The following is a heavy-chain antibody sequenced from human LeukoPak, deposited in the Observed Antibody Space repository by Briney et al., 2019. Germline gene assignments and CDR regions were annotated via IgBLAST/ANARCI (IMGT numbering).Heavy chain of an antibody. D-gene: IGHD5-18*01. J-gene: IGHJ4*02. CDR3: ARETWIHRLFDY. CDR2: IKQDGSEK. CDR1: EFTFSSYW. V-gene: IGHV3-7*01. Sequence: GGSLRLSCAASEFTFSSYWMSWVRQAPGKGLEWVANIKQDGSEKYYVDSVKGRFTISRDNAKNSLYLQMNSLRAEDTAVYCCARETWIHRLFDYWGQGTLVTVSS.